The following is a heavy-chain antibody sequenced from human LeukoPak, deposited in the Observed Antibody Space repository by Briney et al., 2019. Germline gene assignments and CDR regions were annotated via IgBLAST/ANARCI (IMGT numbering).Heavy chain of an antibody. J-gene: IGHJ4*02. CDR3: ARGTAIAVEDY. CDR1: GGSFSGYY. Sequence: SETLSLTYAVYGGSFSGYYWSWIRQPPGKGLEWIGEINHSGSTNYNPSLKSRVTISVDTSKNQFSLKLSSVTAADTAVYYCARGTAIAVEDYWGQGTLVTVSS. D-gene: IGHD6-19*01. V-gene: IGHV4-34*01. CDR2: INHSGST.